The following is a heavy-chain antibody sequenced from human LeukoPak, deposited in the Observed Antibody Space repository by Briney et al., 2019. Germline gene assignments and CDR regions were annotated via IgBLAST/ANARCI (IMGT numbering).Heavy chain of an antibody. CDR3: ARASGSLGSSWYIGTNYYYYGMDV. D-gene: IGHD6-13*01. V-gene: IGHV1-69*13. Sequence: SVKVSCKASGGTFSSYAISWVRQAPGQGLEWMGGIIPIFGTANYAQKFQGRVTITADESTSTAYMELSRLRSEDTAVYYCARASGSLGSSWYIGTNYYYYGMDVWGQGTTVTVSS. CDR2: IIPIFGTA. CDR1: GGTFSSYA. J-gene: IGHJ6*02.